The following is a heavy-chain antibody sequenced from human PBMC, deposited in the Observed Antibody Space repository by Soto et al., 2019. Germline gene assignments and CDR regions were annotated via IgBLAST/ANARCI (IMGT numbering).Heavy chain of an antibody. V-gene: IGHV4-59*01. CDR3: ARVWGGAFDI. D-gene: IGHD3-10*01. J-gene: IGHJ3*02. CDR2: IYYSGST. CDR1: GVSISSYY. Sequence: QVQLQESVPGLVNPSETLSLTCTVSGVSISSYYWSWIRQPPGKGLEWIGYIYYSGSTNYNPSLKSRVNISVDTTKNQFSLKLSSVNAEDTEVYSCARVWGGAFDIWGQGTMVTVSS.